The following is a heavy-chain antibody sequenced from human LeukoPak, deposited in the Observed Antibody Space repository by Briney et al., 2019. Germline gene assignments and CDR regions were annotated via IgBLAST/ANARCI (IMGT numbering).Heavy chain of an antibody. CDR2: ISGSGGST. Sequence: GGSLRLSCAASGFTFSSYAMSWVRQAPGKGLEWVSAISGSGGSTYYADSVKGRFTISRDNSKNTLYLQMNSLRAEDTAVYYCAKRGVWGTPMAHYYFDCSGQGNLVTVSS. J-gene: IGHJ4*02. D-gene: IGHD5-18*01. CDR1: GFTFSSYA. V-gene: IGHV3-23*01. CDR3: AKRGVWGTPMAHYYFDC.